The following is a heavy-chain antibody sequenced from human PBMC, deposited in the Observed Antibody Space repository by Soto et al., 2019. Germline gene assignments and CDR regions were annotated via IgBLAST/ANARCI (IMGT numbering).Heavy chain of an antibody. CDR1: GFTFSSYW. V-gene: IGHV3-7*04. CDR2: IKQDGSEK. Sequence: LRLSCAASGFTFSSYWMSWVRQAPGKGLEWVANIKQDGSEKYYVDSVKGRFTISRDNAKNSLYLQMNSLRAEDTAVYYCARAVVVAAYSNYYYGMDVWGQGTTVTVSS. D-gene: IGHD2-15*01. J-gene: IGHJ6*02. CDR3: ARAVVVAAYSNYYYGMDV.